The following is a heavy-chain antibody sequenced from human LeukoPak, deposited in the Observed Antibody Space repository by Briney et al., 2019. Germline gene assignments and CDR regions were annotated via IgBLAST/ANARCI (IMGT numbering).Heavy chain of an antibody. Sequence: HPGGSLRLSCAASGFTFSSYAMSWVRQAPGKGLEWVSAISGSGGSTYYADSVKGRFTISRDNSKNTLYLQMNSLRAEDTAVYYCATGGLWSGYNDAFDIWGQGTMVTVSS. V-gene: IGHV3-23*01. J-gene: IGHJ3*02. CDR1: GFTFSSYA. CDR2: ISGSGGST. D-gene: IGHD3-3*01. CDR3: ATGGLWSGYNDAFDI.